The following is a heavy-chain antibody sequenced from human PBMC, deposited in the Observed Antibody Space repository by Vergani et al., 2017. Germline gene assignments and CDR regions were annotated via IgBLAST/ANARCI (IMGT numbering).Heavy chain of an antibody. Sequence: EVQLVESGGDLVQPGRSLRLSCAASGITFDDSAMHWVRQVPGKGLEWVSGISWNSGSIGYADSVKGRFTVSRDNAKNSLYLQMNSLRAEDTAVYYCARGEWLELRVHAFDIWGQGTMVTVSS. CDR2: ISWNSGSI. J-gene: IGHJ3*02. V-gene: IGHV3-9*01. D-gene: IGHD1-7*01. CDR1: GITFDDSA. CDR3: ARGEWLELRVHAFDI.